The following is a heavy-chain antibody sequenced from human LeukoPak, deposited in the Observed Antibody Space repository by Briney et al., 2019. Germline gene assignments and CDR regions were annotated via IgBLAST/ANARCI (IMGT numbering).Heavy chain of an antibody. CDR1: GFTLSTYG. CDR3: AKGLKRLTLTGVDY. D-gene: IGHD2-15*01. CDR2: ISGSGGST. V-gene: IGHV3-23*01. Sequence: QPGGSLRLSCAASGFTLSTYGMNWVRQTPGKGLEWVSVISGSGGSTYYADSVKGRFTISRDNSKNTLYLQMNSLRAEDTAVYYCAKGLKRLTLTGVDYWGQGTLVTVSS. J-gene: IGHJ4*02.